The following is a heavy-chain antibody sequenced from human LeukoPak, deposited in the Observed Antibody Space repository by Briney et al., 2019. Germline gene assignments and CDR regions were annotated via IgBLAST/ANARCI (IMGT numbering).Heavy chain of an antibody. J-gene: IGHJ3*02. D-gene: IGHD4-17*01. Sequence: GGSLRLSCAASGFTVSSNYMSWVRQAPGKGLEWVSVIYSGGSTYYADSVKGRFTISRDNPKNTLYLQMNSLRAEDTAVYYCARDLGVTTHSDAFDIWGQGTMVTVSS. CDR1: GFTVSSNY. V-gene: IGHV3-66*01. CDR3: ARDLGVTTHSDAFDI. CDR2: IYSGGST.